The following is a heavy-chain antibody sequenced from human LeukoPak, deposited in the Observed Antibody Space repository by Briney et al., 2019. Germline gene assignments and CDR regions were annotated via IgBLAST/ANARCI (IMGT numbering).Heavy chain of an antibody. CDR3: ARLRNYGSGSYLFLSLDYYYYYYMDV. J-gene: IGHJ6*03. V-gene: IGHV1-18*01. CDR2: ISAYNGNT. CDR1: GYTFTSYG. Sequence: ASVKVSCKASGYTFTSYGISWVRRAPGQGLEWMGWISAYNGNTNYAQKLQGRVTMTTDTSTSTAYMELRSPRSDDTAVYYCARLRNYGSGSYLFLSLDYYYYYYMDVWGKGTTVTVSS. D-gene: IGHD3-10*01.